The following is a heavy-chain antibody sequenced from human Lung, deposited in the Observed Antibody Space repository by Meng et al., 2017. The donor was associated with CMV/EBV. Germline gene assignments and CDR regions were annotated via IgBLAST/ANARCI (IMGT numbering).Heavy chain of an antibody. Sequence: SETLSLTCAVSGVSLSTDNWWSWVRQPPGKGLEGIGEISRSGSTNYSPSLKSRVTISIDRSKNQFSLRLTSVTAADTAVYYCAKEWLDATTGQFDDWGQGXLVTVSS. V-gene: IGHV4-4*02. CDR1: GVSLSTDNW. D-gene: IGHD1-26*01. CDR3: AKEWLDATTGQFDD. J-gene: IGHJ4*02. CDR2: ISRSGST.